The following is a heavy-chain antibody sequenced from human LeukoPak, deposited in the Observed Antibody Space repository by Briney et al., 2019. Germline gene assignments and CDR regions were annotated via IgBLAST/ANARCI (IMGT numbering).Heavy chain of an antibody. CDR1: GFTVSSNY. J-gene: IGHJ4*02. CDR3: ARVSTYIDY. D-gene: IGHD5/OR15-5a*01. V-gene: IGHV3-66*01. CDR2: IYTGGST. Sequence: GGSLILSCAASGFTVSSNYMSWVRQAPGKGLEWVSVIYTGGSTYYADSVKGRFTISGDNSKNTLYLQMNSLRAEDTAVYYCARVSTYIDYWGQGILVTVSS.